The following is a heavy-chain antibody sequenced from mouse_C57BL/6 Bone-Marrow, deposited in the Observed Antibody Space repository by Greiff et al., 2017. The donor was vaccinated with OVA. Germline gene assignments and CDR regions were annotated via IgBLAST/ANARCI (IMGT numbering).Heavy chain of an antibody. J-gene: IGHJ4*01. D-gene: IGHD3-2*02. Sequence: VTLVESGGALVKPGGSLKLSCAASGFTFRSYGLSWVRPTPDKRLEWVATISGGGSYTYYPDSVKGRFTISRDNAKNTLYLQMSSLKSEDTTMYYCSRQSSGDAMDYWGQGTSVTVSS. V-gene: IGHV5-6*01. CDR3: SRQSSGDAMDY. CDR2: ISGGGSYT. CDR1: GFTFRSYG.